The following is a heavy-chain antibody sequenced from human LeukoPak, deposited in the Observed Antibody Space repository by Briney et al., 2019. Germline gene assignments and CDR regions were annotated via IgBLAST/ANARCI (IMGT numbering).Heavy chain of an antibody. CDR2: INHSGST. D-gene: IGHD3-3*01. Sequence: PSETLSLTCTVSGGSISSYYWSWIRQPPGKGLEWIGEINHSGSTNYNPSLKSRVTISVDTSKNQFSLKLSSVTAADTAVYYCARGDFWSGYSLRLYYYGMDVWGQGTTVTVSS. J-gene: IGHJ6*02. CDR1: GGSISSYY. CDR3: ARGDFWSGYSLRLYYYGMDV. V-gene: IGHV4-34*01.